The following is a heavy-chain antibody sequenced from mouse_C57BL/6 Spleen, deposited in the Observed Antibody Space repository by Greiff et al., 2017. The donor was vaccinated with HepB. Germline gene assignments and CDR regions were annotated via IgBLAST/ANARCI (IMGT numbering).Heavy chain of an antibody. V-gene: IGHV1-47*01. CDR2: FNPYNDYT. Sequence: VQLQQSGAELVKPGASVKMSCKASGYTFTTYPIEWMKQNHGKSLEWIGNFNPYNDYTKYNENVKGKATLTLEKLYSTVYLELSRLTSDDYAVYYVARHRDGAMDYWGQGTSVTVSS. CDR1: GYTFTTYP. CDR3: ARHRDGAMDY. D-gene: IGHD3-1*01. J-gene: IGHJ4*01.